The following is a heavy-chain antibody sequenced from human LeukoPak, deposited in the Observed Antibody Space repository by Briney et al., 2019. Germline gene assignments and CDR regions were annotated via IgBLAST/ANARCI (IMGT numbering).Heavy chain of an antibody. J-gene: IGHJ6*03. CDR2: VYYTGST. CDR1: DGSINTISDY. Sequence: SETLSLTCSVSDGSINTISDYWGWVRQPPGKGLEWIGSVYYTGSTYYNAPFKSRVTISIDTSKNQFSLSLSAVTAADTAMYYCARVYTGSSWDYYYYMDVWGKGTTVTVSS. V-gene: IGHV4-39*07. CDR3: ARVYTGSSWDYYYYMDV. D-gene: IGHD6-13*01.